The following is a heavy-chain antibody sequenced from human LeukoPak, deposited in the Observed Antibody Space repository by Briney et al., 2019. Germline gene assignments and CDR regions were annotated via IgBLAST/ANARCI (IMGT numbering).Heavy chain of an antibody. CDR2: IYPGDSDT. Sequence: KPGESLKISCKGSGYSFTSYWIGWVRQMPGKGLEWMGIIYPGDSDTRYSPSFQGQVTISADKSISTAYLQWSSLKASDTAMYYCAREGSGWTSTTYYYYGMDVWGQGTTVTVSS. CDR3: AREGSGWTSTTYYYYGMDV. V-gene: IGHV5-51*01. CDR1: GYSFTSYW. D-gene: IGHD6-19*01. J-gene: IGHJ6*02.